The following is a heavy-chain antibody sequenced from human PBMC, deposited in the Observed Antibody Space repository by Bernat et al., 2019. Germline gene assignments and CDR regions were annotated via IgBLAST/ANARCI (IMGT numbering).Heavy chain of an antibody. D-gene: IGHD4-11*01. J-gene: IGHJ5*02. V-gene: IGHV3-53*01. CDR2: IYSGGST. CDR1: GFTVSSNY. Sequence: VQLVESGGGVVQPGRSLRLSCAASGFTVSSNYMSWVRQAPGKGLEWVSVIYSGGSTYYADSVKGRFTISRDNSKNTLYLQMNSLRAEDTAVYYCARDDGYSNFDPWGQGTLVTVSS. CDR3: ARDDGYSNFDP.